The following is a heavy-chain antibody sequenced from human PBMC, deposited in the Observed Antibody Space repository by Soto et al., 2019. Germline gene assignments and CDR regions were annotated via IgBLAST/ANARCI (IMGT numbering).Heavy chain of an antibody. CDR2: IYHSGST. J-gene: IGHJ4*02. D-gene: IGHD2-21*02. V-gene: IGHV4-4*02. CDR1: SGSISSSNW. CDR3: ARVPNRDLYFDY. Sequence: SETLSLTCAVSSGSISSSNWWSWVRQPPGKGLEWIGEIYHSGSTNYNPSLKSRVTISVDKSKNQFSLKLSSVTAADTAVYYCARVPNRDLYFDYWGQGTLVTVSS.